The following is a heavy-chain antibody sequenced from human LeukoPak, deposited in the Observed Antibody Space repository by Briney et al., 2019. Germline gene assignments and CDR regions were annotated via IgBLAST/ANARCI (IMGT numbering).Heavy chain of an antibody. D-gene: IGHD3-3*01. Sequence: SETLSLTCTVSGGSISIGNYYWSWIRQPAGRGLEWIGRIYNTGTTNYNPSLKSRVTISVDTSKNQFSLKLSSVTAADTVVYYCARSGHIYYYYYYYMDVWGKGTTVTVSS. CDR2: IYNTGTT. CDR3: ARSGHIYYYYYYYMDV. J-gene: IGHJ6*03. V-gene: IGHV4-61*02. CDR1: GGSISIGNYY.